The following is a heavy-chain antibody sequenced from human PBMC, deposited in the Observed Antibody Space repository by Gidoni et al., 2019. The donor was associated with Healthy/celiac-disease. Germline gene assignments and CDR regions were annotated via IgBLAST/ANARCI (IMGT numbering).Heavy chain of an antibody. CDR3: AKGLYSSSWYSGDYYGMDV. V-gene: IGHV3-23*01. J-gene: IGHJ6*02. CDR1: GFTFSSYA. D-gene: IGHD6-13*01. Sequence: EVQLLESGGGLVQPGGSLRLSCSASGFTFSSYAMSWVRQAPGKGLEWVSAISGSGGSTYYADSVKGRFTISRDNSKNTLYLQMNSLRAEDTAVYYCAKGLYSSSWYSGDYYGMDVWGQGTTVTVSS. CDR2: ISGSGGST.